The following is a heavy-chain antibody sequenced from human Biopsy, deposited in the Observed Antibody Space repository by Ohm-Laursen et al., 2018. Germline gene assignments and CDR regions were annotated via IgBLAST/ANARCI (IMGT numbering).Heavy chain of an antibody. J-gene: IGHJ5*02. CDR3: ARHPTGFWFDP. CDR2: IFYSGII. Sequence: PSETLSLTCTVSGGSVSSNTNYWAWIRQPPGKGLEWIGSIFYSGIIYYNPSLKSRVSISVDTSKNQFPLNLNSVTAADTAVYYCARHPTGFWFDPWGQGTLVIVSS. V-gene: IGHV4-39*01. CDR1: GGSVSSNTNY.